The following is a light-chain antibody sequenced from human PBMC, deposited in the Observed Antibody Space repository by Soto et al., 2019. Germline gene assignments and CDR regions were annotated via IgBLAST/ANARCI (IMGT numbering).Light chain of an antibody. V-gene: IGLV2-8*01. J-gene: IGLJ1*01. CDR2: EVS. CDR1: SSDVGGYNY. CDR3: LSYAGSNLLYV. Sequence: QSALTQPPSASGSPGQSVTISCTGTSSDVGGYNYVSWYQQHPGKAPKLMIYEVSKRPSGVPDRFSGSKSGNTASLTVSGLQADDEADYYCLSYAGSNLLYVFGTGTKLTVL.